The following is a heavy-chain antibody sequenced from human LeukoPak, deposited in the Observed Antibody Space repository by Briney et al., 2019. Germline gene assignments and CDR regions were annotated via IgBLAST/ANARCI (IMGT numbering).Heavy chain of an antibody. CDR2: ISSRGDT. V-gene: IGHV3-13*04. Sequence: GGSRRLSCAASGFTLSNYDIHWVRQVTGKGLEWVSTISSRGDTYYSGSVKGRFTISRDNAKNSLYLQMNSLRAGDTAVYYCARDGQNQYGMDVWGQGTTVTVSS. J-gene: IGHJ6*02. CDR1: GFTLSNYD. D-gene: IGHD1-14*01. CDR3: ARDGQNQYGMDV.